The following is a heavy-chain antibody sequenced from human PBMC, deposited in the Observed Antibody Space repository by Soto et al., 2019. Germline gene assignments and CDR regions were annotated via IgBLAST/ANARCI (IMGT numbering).Heavy chain of an antibody. CDR1: GGSIRNFY. D-gene: IGHD3-9*01. V-gene: IGHV4-59*08. CDR2: VYYTGST. J-gene: IGHJ6*03. Sequence: SGTLSLTCTVPGGSIRNFYWSWIRQPPGEGLEWIGYVYYTGSTSYNPSLKRRVTFSADSSRGQFSLRLNSVTAADTAVYYCARTVLGPDLLADSFVDYYYYMDVWGQGTTVTVSS. CDR3: ARTVLGPDLLADSFVDYYYYMDV.